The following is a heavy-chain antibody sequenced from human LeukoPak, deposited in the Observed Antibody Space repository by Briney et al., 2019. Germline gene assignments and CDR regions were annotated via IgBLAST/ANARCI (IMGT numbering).Heavy chain of an antibody. CDR3: ARLVYSSSFDY. CDR2: IYLSGST. CDR1: GGSISSSSYY. V-gene: IGHV4-39*01. Sequence: SETLSLTCTVSGGSISSSSYYWGWIRQPPGKGLEWIGSIYLSGSTYYNPSLKSRVTISVDTSKNQFSLKLSSVTAAYTAVYYCARLVYSSSFDYWGQGTLVTVSS. D-gene: IGHD6-19*01. J-gene: IGHJ4*02.